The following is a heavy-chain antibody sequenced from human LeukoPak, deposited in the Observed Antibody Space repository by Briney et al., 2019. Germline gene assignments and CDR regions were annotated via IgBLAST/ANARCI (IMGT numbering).Heavy chain of an antibody. CDR3: ARGGRGLNWFDP. CDR1: GGSISSYY. Sequence: SETLSLTWTVSGGSISSYYWSWIRQPPGKGLEWIGYIYYSGSTNYNPSLKSRVTISVDTSKNQFSLKLSSVTAADTAVYYCARGGRGLNWFDPWGQGTLVTVSS. D-gene: IGHD2-15*01. CDR2: IYYSGST. J-gene: IGHJ5*02. V-gene: IGHV4-59*01.